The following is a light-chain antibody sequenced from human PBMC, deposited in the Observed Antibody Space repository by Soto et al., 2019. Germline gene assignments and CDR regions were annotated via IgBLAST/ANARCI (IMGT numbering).Light chain of an antibody. CDR3: SSYAGSDNYV. Sequence: QAVVTQPPSASGSPGQSVTISCAGTSSDVGGYDYVSWYQQHPGKAPKLIIYEVTKRPSGVPDRFSGSKSGNTASLTVSGLQAEDGAAYYCSSYAGSDNYVFGTGTKVTVL. CDR1: SSDVGGYDY. CDR2: EVT. V-gene: IGLV2-8*01. J-gene: IGLJ1*01.